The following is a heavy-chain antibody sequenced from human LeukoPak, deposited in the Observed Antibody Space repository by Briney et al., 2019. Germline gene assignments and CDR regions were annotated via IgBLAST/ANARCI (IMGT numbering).Heavy chain of an antibody. D-gene: IGHD6-19*01. Sequence: SETLSLTCTVSGGSISSYYWGWIRQPPGKGLEWIGSIYHSGSTYYNPSLKSRVTISVDTSKNQFSLKLSSVTAADTAVYYCARRSSDWYFDYWGQGTLVTVSS. CDR1: GGSISSYY. V-gene: IGHV4-59*08. J-gene: IGHJ4*02. CDR2: IYHSGST. CDR3: ARRSSDWYFDY.